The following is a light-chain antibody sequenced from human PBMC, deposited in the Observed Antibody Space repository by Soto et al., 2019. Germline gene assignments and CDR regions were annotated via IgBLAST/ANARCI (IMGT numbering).Light chain of an antibody. J-gene: IGKJ5*01. CDR1: QSVSSY. CDR2: DAS. Sequence: EIVLTQSQPSLSLSPGERATVSCRASQSVSSYLAWYQQKPGQAPRLLIYDASNRATGIPARFSGSGSGTDITLTISSLEPEDFAVYYCQQRSNWPITFGQGTRLEIK. V-gene: IGKV3-11*01. CDR3: QQRSNWPIT.